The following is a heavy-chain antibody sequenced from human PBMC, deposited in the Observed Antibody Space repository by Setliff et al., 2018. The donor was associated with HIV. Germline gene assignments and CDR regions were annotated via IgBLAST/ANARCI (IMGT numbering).Heavy chain of an antibody. Sequence: CGVSGYSMSSGSYWGWIRQPPGKGLEWIGNVYHTGSTYYNPSLKSRVTISVDTSKNQFSLKLSSVIAADTAVYYCARHAAGPDGPFDYWGQGTLVTVSS. CDR3: ARHAAGPDGPFDY. CDR1: GYSMSSGSY. D-gene: IGHD2-2*01. CDR2: VYHTGST. V-gene: IGHV4-38-2*01. J-gene: IGHJ4*02.